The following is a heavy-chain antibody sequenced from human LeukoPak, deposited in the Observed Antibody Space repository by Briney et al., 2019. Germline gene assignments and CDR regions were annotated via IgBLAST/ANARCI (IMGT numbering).Heavy chain of an antibody. J-gene: IGHJ4*02. CDR3: ARAGYYYGSGSYRVPLDY. D-gene: IGHD3-10*01. Sequence: SVKVSCKASGGTFSSYAISWVRQAPGQGLEWMGGIIPIFGTANYAQKFQGRVTITADESTSTAYMELSSLRSEDTAVYYCARAGYYYGSGSYRVPLDYWGQGTLVTVSS. V-gene: IGHV1-69*13. CDR1: GGTFSSYA. CDR2: IIPIFGTA.